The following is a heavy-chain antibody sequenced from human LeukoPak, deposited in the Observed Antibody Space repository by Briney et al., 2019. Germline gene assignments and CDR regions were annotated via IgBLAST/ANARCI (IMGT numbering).Heavy chain of an antibody. CDR1: GLTFSSYA. CDR3: AKDLYDYVWGSYRYPLRY. J-gene: IGHJ4*02. CDR2: ISGSGGST. D-gene: IGHD3-16*02. Sequence: GGSLSLSCAASGLTFSSYAMSWVRQAPGKGLGWVSGISGSGGSTYYADPVKGRFTISRDKSKNTLYLQMNSLRAEDTAVYYCAKDLYDYVWGSYRYPLRYWGQGTLVTVSS. V-gene: IGHV3-23*01.